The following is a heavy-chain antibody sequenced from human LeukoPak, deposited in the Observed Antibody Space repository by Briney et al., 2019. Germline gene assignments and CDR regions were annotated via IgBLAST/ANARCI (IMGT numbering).Heavy chain of an antibody. V-gene: IGHV4-59*02. J-gene: IGHJ4*02. CDR2: IHYSGLT. CDR3: ARDPPEDEWNSLDS. Sequence: SETLSLTCTVSGGSVNGYYWNWIRQAPGKGLEWIGFIHYSGLTVYSPSLQSRVSMSVDTSRNQFSLDLSSVTAADTALHYCARDPPEDEWNSLDSWGQGILVTVSS. CDR1: GGSVNGYY. D-gene: IGHD1-7*01.